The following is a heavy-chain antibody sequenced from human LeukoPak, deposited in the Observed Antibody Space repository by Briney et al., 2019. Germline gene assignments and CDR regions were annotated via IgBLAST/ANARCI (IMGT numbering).Heavy chain of an antibody. J-gene: IGHJ4*02. CDR3: ARGGGSTRIDY. CDR1: GDSIRSGTYY. Sequence: SQTLSLTCSVSGDSIRSGTYYWSRIRQPAGKGLEWIGRIYTSGNTNYNPSLKSRVTISVDTSKNQFSLKLSSVTAADTAVYYCARGGGSTRIDYWGQGTLVTVSS. V-gene: IGHV4-61*02. CDR2: IYTSGNT. D-gene: IGHD3-16*01.